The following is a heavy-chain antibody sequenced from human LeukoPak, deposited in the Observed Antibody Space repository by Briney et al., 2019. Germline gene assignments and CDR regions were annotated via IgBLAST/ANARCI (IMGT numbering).Heavy chain of an antibody. D-gene: IGHD6-19*01. V-gene: IGHV3-23*01. CDR3: VKDSVVVAGLVNYFDY. CDR1: GFTFDDYA. CDR2: ISGSGGDT. J-gene: IGHJ4*02. Sequence: GGSLRLSCAASGFTFDDYAMSWVRQAPGKGLEWVSAISGSGGDTFYTDSVKGRFTISRDNSKNTLYLQMKGLRAEDTAVYYCVKDSVVVAGLVNYFDYWGQGTLVTVSS.